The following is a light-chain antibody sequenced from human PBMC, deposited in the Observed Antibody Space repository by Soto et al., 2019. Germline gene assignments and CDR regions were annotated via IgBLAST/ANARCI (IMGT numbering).Light chain of an antibody. V-gene: IGKV1-39*01. J-gene: IGKJ2*02. CDR2: AAS. Sequence: DIQMAQSPSSLSASLGDRVTITCRASENIRHYLNWYQQKPGKAPTLLIYAASTLQSGVPSRFSGSGSGADFTLTISSLQPEDFAIYYCQQTYTMPCTFGQGTKLEIK. CDR1: ENIRHY. CDR3: QQTYTMPCT.